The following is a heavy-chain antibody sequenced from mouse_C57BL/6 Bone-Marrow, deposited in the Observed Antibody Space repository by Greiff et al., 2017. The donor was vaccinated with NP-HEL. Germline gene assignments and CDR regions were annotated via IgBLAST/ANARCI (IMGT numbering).Heavy chain of an antibody. Sequence: QVQLQQPVAELVKPGASVKMSCKASGYTFTSYWITWVKQRPGQGLEWIGDIYPGSGSTNYNEKFKSKATLTVDTSSSTAYMQLSSLTSEDSAVYYCARCYYGSSYNFDYWGQGTTLTVSS. CDR3: ARCYYGSSYNFDY. J-gene: IGHJ2*01. D-gene: IGHD1-1*01. V-gene: IGHV1-55*01. CDR2: IYPGSGST. CDR1: GYTFTSYW.